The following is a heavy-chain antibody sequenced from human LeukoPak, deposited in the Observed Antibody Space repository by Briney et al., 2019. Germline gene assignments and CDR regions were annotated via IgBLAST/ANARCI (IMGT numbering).Heavy chain of an antibody. J-gene: IGHJ4*02. CDR3: TTPGGGEGDY. CDR2: IRSKANNYAT. V-gene: IGHV3-73*01. CDR1: GFTFSSYW. D-gene: IGHD2-21*01. Sequence: SWGSLRLSCAASGFTFSSYWMSWVRQAPGKGLEWVGRIRSKANNYATAYTASVKGRFTISRDDSMNTAYLQMNSLKTEDTAVYYCTTPGGGEGDYWGQGTLVTVSS.